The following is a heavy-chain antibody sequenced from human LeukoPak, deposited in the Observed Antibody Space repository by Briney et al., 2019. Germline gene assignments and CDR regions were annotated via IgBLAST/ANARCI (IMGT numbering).Heavy chain of an antibody. CDR3: ANDREGYCSGASCYESYYFDY. CDR2: ISGSGGST. CDR1: GFTFSSYA. J-gene: IGHJ4*02. D-gene: IGHD2-15*01. V-gene: IGHV3-23*01. Sequence: GGSLRLSCAASGFTFSSYAMSWVRQAPGKGLKWVSAISGSGGSTYYADSVKGRFTISRDNSKNTLYLQRNSLRAEDTAVYYCANDREGYCSGASCYESYYFDYWGQGTLVTVSS.